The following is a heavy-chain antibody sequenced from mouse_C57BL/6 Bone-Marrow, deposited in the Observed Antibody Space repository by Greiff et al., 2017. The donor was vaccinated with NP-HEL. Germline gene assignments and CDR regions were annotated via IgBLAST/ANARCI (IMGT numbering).Heavy chain of an antibody. CDR3: AHDYDMDY. CDR2: IYPGSGST. V-gene: IGHV1-55*01. D-gene: IGHD2-4*01. J-gene: IGHJ4*01. CDR1: GYTFTSYW. Sequence: VKLVESGAELVKPGASVKMSCKASGYTFTSYWITWVKQRPGQGLEWIGDIYPGSGSTNYNEKFKSKATLTVDTSSSTAYMQLSSLTSEDSAVYYCAHDYDMDYWGQGTSVTVSS.